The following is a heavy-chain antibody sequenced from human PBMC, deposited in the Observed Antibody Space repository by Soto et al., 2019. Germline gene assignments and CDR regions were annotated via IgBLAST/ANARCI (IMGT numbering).Heavy chain of an antibody. J-gene: IGHJ6*02. CDR1: GGSISSSSYY. D-gene: IGHD3-3*01. Sequence: SETLSLTCTVSGGSISSSSYYWGWIRQPPGKGLEWIGSIYYSGSAYYNPSLKSRVTISVDTSKNQFSLKLSSVTAADTAVYYCAKNTYYDFWSGYPTNYYYYYGMDVWGQGTTVTVSS. CDR2: IYYSGSA. CDR3: AKNTYYDFWSGYPTNYYYYYGMDV. V-gene: IGHV4-39*01.